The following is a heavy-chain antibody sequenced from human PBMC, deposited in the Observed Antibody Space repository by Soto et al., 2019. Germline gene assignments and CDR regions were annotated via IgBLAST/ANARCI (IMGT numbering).Heavy chain of an antibody. CDR1: GFTFSDYY. D-gene: IGHD6-13*01. CDR2: ISSSGSTI. J-gene: IGHJ6*02. V-gene: IGHV3-11*04. Sequence: GGSLRLSCAASGFTFSDYYMSWIRQAPGKGLEWVSYISSSGSTIYYVDSVKGRFTISRDNAKNSLYLQMNSLRDEDTAVYYCALIAAAGKIRYYYGMDVWGQGTTVTVSS. CDR3: ALIAAAGKIRYYYGMDV.